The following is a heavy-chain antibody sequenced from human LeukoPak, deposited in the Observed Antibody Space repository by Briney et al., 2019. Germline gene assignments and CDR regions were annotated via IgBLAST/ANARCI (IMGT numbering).Heavy chain of an antibody. CDR1: GSSFSSYS. CDR2: ISPSSSYK. V-gene: IGHV3-21*01. J-gene: IGHJ4*02. Sequence: PGGSLRLSCAASGSSFSSYSMNWVRQAPGKGLEWVSSISPSSSYKYYAESVKGRFTVSRDNAKNSLYLQMNSLRAEDTAVYYCRCYDSSGCLTDWGQGTLVTVSS. CDR3: RCYDSSGCLTD. D-gene: IGHD3-22*01.